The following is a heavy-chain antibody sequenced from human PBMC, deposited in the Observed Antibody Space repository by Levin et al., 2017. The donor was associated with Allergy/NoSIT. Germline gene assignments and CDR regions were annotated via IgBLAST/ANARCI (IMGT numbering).Heavy chain of an antibody. CDR3: ARDRADNFDSSGYYPDAFDI. J-gene: IGHJ3*02. V-gene: IGHV1-2*02. CDR1: GYTFIAYY. Sequence: GESLKISCQASGYTFIAYYIHWVRQAPGQGPEWMGWITPNSGNTNYAQKFQGRVTLTWDTSTTTASMELSSLTFDDTAVYYCARDRADNFDSSGYYPDAFDIWGQGTVVTVSS. D-gene: IGHD3-22*01. CDR2: ITPNSGNT.